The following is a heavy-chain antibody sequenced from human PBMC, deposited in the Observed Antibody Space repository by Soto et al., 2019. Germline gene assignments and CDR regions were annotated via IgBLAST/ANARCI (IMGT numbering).Heavy chain of an antibody. V-gene: IGHV1-2*02. Sequence: QVQLVQSGAEVKKPGASVKVSCKASGYTFTGYYMHWVRQAPGQGLEWMGWINPNSGGTNYAQKFQGRVTMTRDTSISTAYMELSRLRSDDTAVYYCARGPGYSYGDYYYYYGMDVWGQGTTVTVSS. J-gene: IGHJ6*02. D-gene: IGHD5-18*01. CDR1: GYTFTGYY. CDR3: ARGPGYSYGDYYYYYGMDV. CDR2: INPNSGGT.